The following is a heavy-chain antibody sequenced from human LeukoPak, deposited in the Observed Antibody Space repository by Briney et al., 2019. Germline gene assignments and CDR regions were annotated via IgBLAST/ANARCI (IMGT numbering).Heavy chain of an antibody. Sequence: ASVKVSRKASGYTFTSYDINWVRQAPGQGLEWMGRINPSGGSTSYAQKFQGRVTMTRDTSTSTVYMELSSLRSEDTAVYYCATVASGSYSYFDYWGQGTLVTVSS. CDR1: GYTFTSYD. D-gene: IGHD1-26*01. J-gene: IGHJ4*02. CDR2: INPSGGST. CDR3: ATVASGSYSYFDY. V-gene: IGHV1-46*01.